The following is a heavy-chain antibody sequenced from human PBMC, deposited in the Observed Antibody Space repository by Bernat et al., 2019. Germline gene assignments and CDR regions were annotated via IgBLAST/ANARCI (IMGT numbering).Heavy chain of an antibody. D-gene: IGHD2-21*02. CDR2: IWYDGSNK. J-gene: IGHJ3*02. CDR3: AGDEAYCGGDCYSIADAFDI. V-gene: IGHV3-33*01. Sequence: QVQLVESGGGVVQPGRSLRLSCAASGFTFSSYGMHWVRQAPGQGLERVAVIWYDGSNKYYAGAVRGRFTISGDNSKNTLYLQMNSLRAGDTAVYYCAGDEAYCGGDCYSIADAFDIWGQGTMVTVSS. CDR1: GFTFSSYG.